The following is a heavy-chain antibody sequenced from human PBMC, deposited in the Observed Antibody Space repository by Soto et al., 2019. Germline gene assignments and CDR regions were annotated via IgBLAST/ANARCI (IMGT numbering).Heavy chain of an antibody. CDR3: AGSGSYYTQLYF. CDR1: GSTFRSSA. J-gene: IGHJ4*02. CDR2: ISYDGVNK. D-gene: IGHD3-10*01. Sequence: PGGSLRPSCAASGSTFRSSAMHWVRQAPGKGLEWVAVISYDGVNKYYADSVKGRFTISRDNSKNTLYLRMNSLRAEDTAVFYCAGSGSYYTQLYFWGQGTLVTVSS. V-gene: IGHV3-30-3*01.